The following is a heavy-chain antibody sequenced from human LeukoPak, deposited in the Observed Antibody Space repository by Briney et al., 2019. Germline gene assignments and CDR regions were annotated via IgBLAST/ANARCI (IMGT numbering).Heavy chain of an antibody. D-gene: IGHD3-10*01. V-gene: IGHV3-23*01. CDR2: ISGSGGST. J-gene: IGHJ4*02. CDR1: GFTFSSYA. CDR3: AKGSDYYGSGSSDY. Sequence: GGSLRLSCAASGFTFSSYAVSWVRQAPGKGLEWVSAISGSGGSTYYADSVKGRFTISRDNSKNTLYLQMDSLRAEDTAVYYCAKGSDYYGSGSSDYWGQGTLVTVSS.